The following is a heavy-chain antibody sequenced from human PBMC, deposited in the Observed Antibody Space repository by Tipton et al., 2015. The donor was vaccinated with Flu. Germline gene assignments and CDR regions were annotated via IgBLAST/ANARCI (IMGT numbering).Heavy chain of an antibody. CDR3: ASSAPRYLYFDY. D-gene: IGHD1-26*01. CDR1: GGSISSGGYY. J-gene: IGHJ4*02. CDR2: IYYSGST. Sequence: TLSLTCTVSGGSISSGGYYWSWIRQHPGKGLEWIGYIYYSGSTYYNPSLKSRVTISVDTSKNQFSLKLSSVTAADTAVYYCASSAPRYLYFDYWGQGTLVTVSS. V-gene: IGHV4-31*03.